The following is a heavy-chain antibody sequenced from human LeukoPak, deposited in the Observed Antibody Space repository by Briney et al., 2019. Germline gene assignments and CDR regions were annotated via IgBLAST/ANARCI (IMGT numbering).Heavy chain of an antibody. J-gene: IGHJ4*02. V-gene: IGHV1-69*08. D-gene: IGHD4-23*01. CDR1: GGTFSSYT. Sequence: GSSVKVSCKASGGTFSSYTFDWVRQAPGQGLEWMGRINPRLCAVNFAQKFQGRLTITADTSTRTVYMDLSGLRSEDSAVYYCARESRNDGGNSVVLDYWGQGTLVTVSS. CDR2: INPRLCAV. CDR3: ARESRNDGGNSVVLDY.